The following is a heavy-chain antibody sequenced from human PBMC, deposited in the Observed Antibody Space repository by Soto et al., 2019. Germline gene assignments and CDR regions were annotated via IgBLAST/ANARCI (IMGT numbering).Heavy chain of an antibody. Sequence: SETLSLTCPVSGGSITSDYWAWIRQPPGKGLEWIAYMYDTGITNYTPSTSYNPSLKSRVTMSVDTSKNQFSLNLISVTAADTAVYYCVRGEDAFFYNGLDIWGQGTTVT. V-gene: IGHV4-59*01. D-gene: IGHD2-2*02. J-gene: IGHJ6*02. CDR3: VRGEDAFFYNGLDI. CDR1: GGSITSDY. CDR2: MYDTGIT.